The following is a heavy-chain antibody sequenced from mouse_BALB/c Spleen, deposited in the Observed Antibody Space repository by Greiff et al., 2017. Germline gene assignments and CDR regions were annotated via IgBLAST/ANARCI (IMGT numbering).Heavy chain of an antibody. CDR3: ARDNEDAMDY. CDR1: GFTFSDYY. J-gene: IGHJ4*01. Sequence: EVNLVESGGGLVKPGGSLKLSCAASGFTFSDYYMYWVRQTPEKRLEWVATISDGGSYTYYPDSVKGRFTISRDNAKNNLYLQMSSLKSEDTAMYYCARDNEDAMDYWGQGTSVTVSS. V-gene: IGHV5-4*02. CDR2: ISDGGSYT.